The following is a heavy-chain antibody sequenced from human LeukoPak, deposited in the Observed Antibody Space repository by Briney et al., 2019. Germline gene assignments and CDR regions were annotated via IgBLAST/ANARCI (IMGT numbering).Heavy chain of an antibody. CDR1: GGTFSSYA. CDR2: IIPVFGTA. D-gene: IGHD2-2*01. CDR3: GSTEYQLLQSAFDI. V-gene: IGHV1-69*13. J-gene: IGHJ3*02. Sequence: GASVKVSCKASGGTFSSYAITWVRQAPGQGLEWMGGIIPVFGTANYAQKLQGRVTITADESTSTAYMELSSLRSEDTAVYYCGSTEYQLLQSAFDIWGQGTMVTVSS.